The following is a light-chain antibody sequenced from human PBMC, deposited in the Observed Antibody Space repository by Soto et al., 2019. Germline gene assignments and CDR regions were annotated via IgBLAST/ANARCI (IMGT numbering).Light chain of an antibody. V-gene: IGKV3-20*01. Sequence: ENVLTQSPGTLSLSPGERATLSCRASQSVSSSYLAWYQQKLGQAPRLLIYGASSRATGIPDRFSGSGAGTDFTRTISRLEPEDFAVYYCQQYGSSTSTFGQGTKVDIK. CDR1: QSVSSSY. J-gene: IGKJ1*01. CDR2: GAS. CDR3: QQYGSSTST.